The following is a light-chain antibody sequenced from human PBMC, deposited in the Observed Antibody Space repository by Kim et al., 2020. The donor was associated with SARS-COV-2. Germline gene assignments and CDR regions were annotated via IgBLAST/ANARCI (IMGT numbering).Light chain of an antibody. V-gene: IGKV1-5*03. CDR3: QQYNSYPIT. CDR1: QSISSW. Sequence: SAAVGDRVTSTCRASQSISSWLAWYQQKPGKAPKLLIYKASSLESGVPSRFSGSGSGTEFTLTISSLQPDDFATYYCQQYNSYPITFGQGTRLE. J-gene: IGKJ5*01. CDR2: KAS.